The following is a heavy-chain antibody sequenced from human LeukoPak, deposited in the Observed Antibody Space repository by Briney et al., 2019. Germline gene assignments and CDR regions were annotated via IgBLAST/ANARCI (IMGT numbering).Heavy chain of an antibody. Sequence: PGGSLRLSCATSGFTFSSSWMSWVRQAPGKGLECVANIKEDGREKYYVDSVKGRFTVSRDNAKNSLYLQMSSLRAEDTAVYYCARGGRPDYWGQGTLSPSPQ. CDR3: ARGGRPDY. V-gene: IGHV3-7*01. CDR2: IKEDGREK. CDR1: GFTFSSSW. J-gene: IGHJ4*02. D-gene: IGHD3-10*01.